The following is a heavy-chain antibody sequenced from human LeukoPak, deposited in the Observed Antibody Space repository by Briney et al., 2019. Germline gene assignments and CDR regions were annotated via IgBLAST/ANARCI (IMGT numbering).Heavy chain of an antibody. CDR3: AKVSGCGSPVGYFQH. CDR2: IRYDGSNK. D-gene: IGHD2-15*01. V-gene: IGHV3-30*02. J-gene: IGHJ1*01. Sequence: GGSLRLSCAASGFTFSSYGMHWVRQAPGKGLEWVAFIRYDGSNKYYADSVQGRFTISRDNSKNTLYLQMNSLRAEDTAVYYCAKVSGCGSPVGYFQHWGQGTLVTVSS. CDR1: GFTFSSYG.